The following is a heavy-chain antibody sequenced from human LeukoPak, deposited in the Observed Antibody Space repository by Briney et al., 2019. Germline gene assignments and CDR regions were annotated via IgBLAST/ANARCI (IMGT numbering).Heavy chain of an antibody. D-gene: IGHD1-1*01. Sequence: GGSLRLSCAASGFTVSSNHMSWVRQAPGKGLEWVSVIYSGGSTKYADSVKGRFTISRDNLKNTLYLQMNSLRAEDTAVYYCARGPAGYNWGQGTLVTSSS. CDR3: ARGPAGYN. CDR2: IYSGGST. J-gene: IGHJ4*02. V-gene: IGHV3-53*01. CDR1: GFTVSSNH.